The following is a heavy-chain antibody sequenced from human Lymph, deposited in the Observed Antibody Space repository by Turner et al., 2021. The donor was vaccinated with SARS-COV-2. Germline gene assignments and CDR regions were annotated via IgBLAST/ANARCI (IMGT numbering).Heavy chain of an antibody. CDR1: GGTFRSYA. CDR2: IIPILGIA. V-gene: IGHV1-69*04. D-gene: IGHD6-19*01. J-gene: IGHJ4*02. CDR3: ASRRSYSSGWYEWAY. Sequence: QVQLVQSGAEAKTPGSSVKVSCKASGGTFRSYAISWVRQAPGQGLEWMGRIIPILGIANYAQKFQGRVTITADKSTSTAYMELSSLRFEDTAVYYCASRRSYSSGWYEWAYWGQGTLVTVSS.